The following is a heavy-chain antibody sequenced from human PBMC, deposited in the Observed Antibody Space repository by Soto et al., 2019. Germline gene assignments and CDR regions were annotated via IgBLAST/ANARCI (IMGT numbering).Heavy chain of an antibody. D-gene: IGHD6-19*01. CDR2: IWGNGGST. V-gene: IGHV3-23*01. CDR3: AREPGYSSGWYTDYYYGMDV. CDR1: GFTFSSYA. Sequence: GGSLRLSCAASGFTFSSYAMSWVRQAPGKGLEWVSVIWGNGGSTYYADSVKGRFTISRDNSKNTLYLQMNSLRAEDTAVYYCAREPGYSSGWYTDYYYGMDVWGQGTTVTVSS. J-gene: IGHJ6*02.